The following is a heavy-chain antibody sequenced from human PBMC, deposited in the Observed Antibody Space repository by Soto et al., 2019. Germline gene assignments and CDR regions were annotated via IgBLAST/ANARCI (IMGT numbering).Heavy chain of an antibody. CDR3: ARGIKYGAYSRWFDP. CDR2: MNPNSGNT. CDR1: GYTFTSYA. D-gene: IGHD4-17*01. V-gene: IGHV1-8*02. Sequence: RASVKVSCRASGYTFTSYAMNWVRQAPGQRLEWMGWMNPNSGNTAYVQKFQGRVTMTWDTSITTAYMELSSLRSEDTAVYFCARGIKYGAYSRWFDPWGQGTLVTVSS. J-gene: IGHJ5*02.